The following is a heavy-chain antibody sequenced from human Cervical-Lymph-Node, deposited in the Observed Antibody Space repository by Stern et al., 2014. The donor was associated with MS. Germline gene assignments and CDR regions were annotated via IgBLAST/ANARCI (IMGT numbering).Heavy chain of an antibody. J-gene: IGHJ4*02. D-gene: IGHD4-23*01. CDR3: ARHSVGVKDFDS. CDR1: GGSIRTFS. Sequence: QVQLVESGPGLVKPSETLSLTCTVSGGSIRTFSWSWLRQPPGRGLEWIGCVYYNGSTTHNPSLKSRVTMSVDTSKSQLSLRLHSVTAADTAVYYCARHSVGVKDFDSWGQGTLVTVSS. V-gene: IGHV4-59*01. CDR2: VYYNGST.